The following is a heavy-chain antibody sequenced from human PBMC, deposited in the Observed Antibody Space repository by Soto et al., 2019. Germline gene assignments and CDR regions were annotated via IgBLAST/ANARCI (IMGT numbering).Heavy chain of an antibody. CDR1: GGSISSSSYY. V-gene: IGHV4-39*01. J-gene: IGHJ3*02. D-gene: IGHD2-15*01. CDR3: ARLGNSYCSGGSCYMLDAFDI. Sequence: SETLSLTCTVSGGSISSSSYYWGWIRQPPGKGLEWIGSIYYSGSTYYNPSLKSRVTISVDTSKNQFSLKLSSVTAADTAVYYCARLGNSYCSGGSCYMLDAFDIWGQGTMVTVSS. CDR2: IYYSGST.